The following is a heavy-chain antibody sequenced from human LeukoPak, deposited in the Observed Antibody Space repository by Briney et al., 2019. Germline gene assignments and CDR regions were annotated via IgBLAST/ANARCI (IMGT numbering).Heavy chain of an antibody. CDR1: GFSFSSYT. V-gene: IGHV3-23*01. J-gene: IGHJ4*02. CDR3: AKGITLTRTYYFDY. CDR2: ISGSGGSK. D-gene: IGHD1-20*01. Sequence: GGSLRLSCAASGFSFSSYTMSWVRRAPGKGLEWVSGISGSGGSKYYADSVKGRFTFSRDNSKNTLYLQMNSLRAEDTAVYYCAKGITLTRTYYFDYWGQGTLVTVSS.